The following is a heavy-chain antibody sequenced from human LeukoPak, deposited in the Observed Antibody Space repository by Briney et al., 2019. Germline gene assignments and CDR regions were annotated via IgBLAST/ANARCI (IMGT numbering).Heavy chain of an antibody. D-gene: IGHD2-21*02. Sequence: SETLSLTRTVSGDSINNYYWSWIRQPPGKGLEWIGYIYTTGSTDYNPSLKSRVTISVDTSKTQFSLKLSSVTAADTAVYYCARHSYCGGDCYALRLGYYNYMDVWGKGTTVTVSS. CDR1: GDSINNYY. CDR3: ARHSYCGGDCYALRLGYYNYMDV. J-gene: IGHJ6*03. CDR2: IYTTGST. V-gene: IGHV4-4*09.